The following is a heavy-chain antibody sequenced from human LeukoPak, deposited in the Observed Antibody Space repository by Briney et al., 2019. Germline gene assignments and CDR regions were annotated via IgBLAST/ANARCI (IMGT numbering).Heavy chain of an antibody. Sequence: SETLSLTCTVSGGSINSYYWSWIRQPPGKGLECIGYIYHSGSTNYNPSLKSRVTISVDTSKNQFSLNLSSMTAADTAVYYCARLSDSDSSGYYWGFEYWGQGTLVTVSS. V-gene: IGHV4-59*08. CDR3: ARLSDSDSSGYYWGFEY. CDR1: GGSINSYY. CDR2: IYHSGST. J-gene: IGHJ4*02. D-gene: IGHD3-22*01.